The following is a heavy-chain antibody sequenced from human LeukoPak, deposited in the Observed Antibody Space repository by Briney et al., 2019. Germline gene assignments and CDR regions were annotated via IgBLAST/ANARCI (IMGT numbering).Heavy chain of an antibody. Sequence: GGSLLLSCAASGFTLSPYWIHWVRQAPGRGLVWVSRNPDGSRRGYADSVKGRFTISRDNAKNTVYLQMDSLRAEDTAMYYCTRDFDHGGGLWGQGTLVTVSS. V-gene: IGHV3-74*01. CDR3: TRDFDHGGGL. J-gene: IGHJ4*02. D-gene: IGHD3-9*01. CDR1: GFTLSPYW. CDR2: NPDGSRR.